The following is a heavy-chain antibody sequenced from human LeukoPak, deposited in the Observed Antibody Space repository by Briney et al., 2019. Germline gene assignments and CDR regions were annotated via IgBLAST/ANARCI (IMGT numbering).Heavy chain of an antibody. J-gene: IGHJ4*02. V-gene: IGHV3-21*01. CDR2: ISSSSSYI. CDR3: AKDSSTTWFGGDSQ. CDR1: GFTFSSYS. D-gene: IGHD3-10*01. Sequence: GGSLRLSCAASGFTFSSYSMNWVRQAPGKGLEWVSSISSSSSYIYYADSVKGRFTISRDNAKNSLYLQMNRLRGEDTAVYYCAKDSSTTWFGGDSQWGQGTLVTVSS.